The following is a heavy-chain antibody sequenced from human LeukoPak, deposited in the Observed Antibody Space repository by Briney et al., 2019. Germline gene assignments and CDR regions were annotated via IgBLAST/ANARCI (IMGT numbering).Heavy chain of an antibody. CDR3: AKSPNSFDFYYYMDV. CDR1: GFTFNDYP. V-gene: IGHV3-9*01. J-gene: IGHJ6*03. Sequence: GGSLRLSCAASGFTFNDYPMHWVRQASGKGLEWVSGISWNSGSIGYADSVKGRFTISRDNAKNSLYLQMNSLRPEDTALYYCAKSPNSFDFYYYMDVWGKGTTVTVSS. D-gene: IGHD2/OR15-2a*01. CDR2: ISWNSGSI.